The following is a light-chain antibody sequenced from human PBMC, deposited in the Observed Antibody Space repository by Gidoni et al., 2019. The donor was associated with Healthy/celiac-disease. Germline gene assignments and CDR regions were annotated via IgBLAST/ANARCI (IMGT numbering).Light chain of an antibody. V-gene: IGKV3-20*01. CDR3: QQYGSSSGA. CDR2: GAS. Sequence: VLTQSPGTLSLSPGERATLSCRASQAVSNSYLAWYVQKPGQAPRLLIYGASNRATGTPDRFSGSGSGTDFTLTISRLEPEDFATYYCQQYGSSSGAFGQGTKVEIK. CDR1: QAVSNSY. J-gene: IGKJ1*01.